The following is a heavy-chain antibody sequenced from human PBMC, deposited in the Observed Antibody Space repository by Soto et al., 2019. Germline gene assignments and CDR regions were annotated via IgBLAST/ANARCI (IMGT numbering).Heavy chain of an antibody. D-gene: IGHD3-22*01. CDR1: GGSISSGGYS. Sequence: SSETLSLTCAVSGGSISSGGYSWSWIRQPPGKGLEWIGYIYHSGSTYYNPSLKSRVTISVDRSKNQFSLKLSSVTAADTAVYYCARDSSGASWFDPWGQGTLVTVSS. CDR3: ARDSSGASWFDP. J-gene: IGHJ5*02. CDR2: IYHSGST. V-gene: IGHV4-30-2*01.